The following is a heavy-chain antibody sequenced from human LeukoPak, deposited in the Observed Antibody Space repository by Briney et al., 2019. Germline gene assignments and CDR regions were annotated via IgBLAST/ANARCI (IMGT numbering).Heavy chain of an antibody. V-gene: IGHV1-69*06. CDR2: IIPIFGTA. D-gene: IGHD6-6*01. Sequence: ASVKVSCKASGGTFSSYAISWVRQAPGQGLEWMGGIIPIFGTANYAQKFQGRVTIPADKSTSTAYMELSSLRSEDTAVYYCARDNIAARAFDIWGQGTMVTVSS. CDR3: ARDNIAARAFDI. CDR1: GGTFSSYA. J-gene: IGHJ3*02.